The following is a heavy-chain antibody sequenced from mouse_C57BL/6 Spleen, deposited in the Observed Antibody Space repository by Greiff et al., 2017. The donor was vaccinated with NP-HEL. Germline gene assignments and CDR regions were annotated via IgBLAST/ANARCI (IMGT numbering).Heavy chain of an antibody. CDR2: ISSGSSTI. V-gene: IGHV5-17*01. D-gene: IGHD1-1*01. Sequence: EVKLMESGGGLVKPGGSLKLSCAASGFTFSDYGMHWVRQAPEKGLEWVAYISSGSSTIYYADTVKGRFTISRDNAKNTLFLQMTSLRSEDTAMYYCARGPYYYGSSPGYFDVWGTGTTVTVSS. J-gene: IGHJ1*03. CDR3: ARGPYYYGSSPGYFDV. CDR1: GFTFSDYG.